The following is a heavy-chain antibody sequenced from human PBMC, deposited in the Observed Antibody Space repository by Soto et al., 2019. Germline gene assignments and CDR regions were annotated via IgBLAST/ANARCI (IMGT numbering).Heavy chain of an antibody. CDR2: IKQDGSEK. J-gene: IGHJ6*02. Sequence: PGGSLRLSCAAAGFTFSSYWMSWVRKTPGKGLEWVANIKQDGSEKYYVDSVKGRFTISRDNAKNSLYLQMNSLRAEDTAVYYCARDYWGGSSTRKYYYYGMDVWGQGTTVTVSS. D-gene: IGHD2-2*01. CDR1: GFTFSSYW. V-gene: IGHV3-7*01. CDR3: ARDYWGGSSTRKYYYYGMDV.